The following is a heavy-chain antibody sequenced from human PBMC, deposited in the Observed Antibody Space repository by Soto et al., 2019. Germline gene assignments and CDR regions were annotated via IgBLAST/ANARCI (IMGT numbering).Heavy chain of an antibody. Sequence: GGSLRLSCAASGLTFSSYGMHWVRQAPGKGLECVAVIWYDGSKTYYADSVKGRFTISRDNSKNTLDLQMNSLRGEDTAVYYCVKGYDFWTGYYDYWGQGTLVTVSS. CDR3: VKGYDFWTGYYDY. CDR1: GLTFSSYG. V-gene: IGHV3-33*06. J-gene: IGHJ4*02. D-gene: IGHD3-3*01. CDR2: IWYDGSKT.